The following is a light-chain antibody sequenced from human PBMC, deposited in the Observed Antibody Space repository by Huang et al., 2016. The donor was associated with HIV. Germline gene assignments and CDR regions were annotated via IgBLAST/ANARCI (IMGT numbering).Light chain of an antibody. CDR1: QSIGNW. J-gene: IGKJ2*03. V-gene: IGKV1-5*01. CDR3: QQYNTPPYR. Sequence: DIQMTQSPSTLSASVGDRVIITCRASQSIGNWLAWFQQKPGRAPKLLIYDASNLQNGVPSRFSGSGSGTVFTLTIDNLQPEDFSTYYCQQYNTPPYRFGQGTKVDIK. CDR2: DAS.